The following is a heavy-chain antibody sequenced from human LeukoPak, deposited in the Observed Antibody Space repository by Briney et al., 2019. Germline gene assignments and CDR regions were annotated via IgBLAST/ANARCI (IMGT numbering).Heavy chain of an antibody. CDR2: IKQDGSEK. CDR3: ASKQWLVSDFDY. J-gene: IGHJ4*02. CDR1: GFTFSNSW. D-gene: IGHD6-19*01. V-gene: IGHV3-7*01. Sequence: GGSLRLSCAASGFTFSNSWMSWVRQAPGKGLEWVAKIKQDGSEKYYVDSVKGRFTISRDNAKNSLYLQMSSLRAEDTAVYYCASKQWLVSDFDYWGQGTLVTVSS.